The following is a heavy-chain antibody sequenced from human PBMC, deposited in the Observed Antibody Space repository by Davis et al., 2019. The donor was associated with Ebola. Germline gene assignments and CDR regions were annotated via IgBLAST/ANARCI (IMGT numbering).Heavy chain of an antibody. Sequence: GESLKISCAASGFIFSNYWMSWVRQASGKGLEWVANIKQDGSEKYYVDSVKGRLTISRDNAKNSLYLQMNSLRGDDTAVYYCVAAPNKYYFDYWGQGTRVTVSS. CDR2: IKQDGSEK. D-gene: IGHD6-6*01. V-gene: IGHV3-7*01. CDR3: VAAPNKYYFDY. CDR1: GFIFSNYW. J-gene: IGHJ4*02.